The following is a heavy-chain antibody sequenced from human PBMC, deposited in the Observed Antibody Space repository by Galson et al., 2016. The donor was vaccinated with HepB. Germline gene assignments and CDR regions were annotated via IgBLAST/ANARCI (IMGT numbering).Heavy chain of an antibody. D-gene: IGHD2-21*01. CDR1: GFTFSSYA. V-gene: IGHV3-23*01. CDR2: ISDNGGST. J-gene: IGHJ4*02. CDR3: ANPGTYLLY. Sequence: SLRLSCAASGFTFSSYAMSWVRQAPGKGLEWVSGISDNGGSTFYADSVKGRFTISRDNSKNTVYLQMNSLRAEDTAKYYCANPGTYLLYWGQGTLVTVPS.